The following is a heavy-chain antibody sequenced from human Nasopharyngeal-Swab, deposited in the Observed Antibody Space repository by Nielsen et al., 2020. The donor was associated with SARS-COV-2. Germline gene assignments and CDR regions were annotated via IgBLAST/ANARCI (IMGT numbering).Heavy chain of an antibody. Sequence: ASVKVSCKASGYTFTSYGISWVRQAPGQGLEWMGWISAYNGNTNYAQKLQGRVTMTTDTSTSTAYMELRSLRSDDTAVYYCARDGLTDCSGDSCLLNWFDPWGQGTLVTVSS. CDR3: ARDGLTDCSGDSCLLNWFDP. D-gene: IGHD2-15*01. V-gene: IGHV1-18*01. CDR2: ISAYNGNT. J-gene: IGHJ5*02. CDR1: GYTFTSYG.